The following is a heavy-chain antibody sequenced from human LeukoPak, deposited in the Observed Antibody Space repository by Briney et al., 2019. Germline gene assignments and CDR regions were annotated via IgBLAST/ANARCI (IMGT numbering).Heavy chain of an antibody. CDR2: INTNGHT. Sequence: SETLSLTCTVSGDSISGYYWSWIRQSPGKGLEWIGYINTNGHTDYNPSLKSRVTISVDTSKNQFSLKLSSVTAADTAVYYCARAPEYYYDRSFDPWGQGTLVTVSS. V-gene: IGHV4-4*09. J-gene: IGHJ5*02. D-gene: IGHD3-22*01. CDR1: GDSISGYY. CDR3: ARAPEYYYDRSFDP.